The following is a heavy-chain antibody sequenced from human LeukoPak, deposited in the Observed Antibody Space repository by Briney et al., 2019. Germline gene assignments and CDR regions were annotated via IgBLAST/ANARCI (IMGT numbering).Heavy chain of an antibody. J-gene: IGHJ4*02. CDR3: AKDGVLRGYCSSTSCFFDY. V-gene: IGHV3-23*01. Sequence: PGGSLRLSCAASGFTFSSYAMSWVRQAPGKGLEWVSAISGSGGSTYYADYVKGRFTISRDNSKHTLYLQMNSLRAEDTAVYYCAKDGVLRGYCSSTSCFFDYWGQGTLVTVSS. CDR2: ISGSGGST. D-gene: IGHD2-2*01. CDR1: GFTFSSYA.